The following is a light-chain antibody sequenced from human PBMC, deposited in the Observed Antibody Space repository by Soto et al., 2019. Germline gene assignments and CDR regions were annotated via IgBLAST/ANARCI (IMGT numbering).Light chain of an antibody. CDR3: MQGTHWPWT. CDR2: KVS. V-gene: IGKV2-30*01. Sequence: DVVMTQSPLSLPVTLGQPASISCRASQSLVYRDGNTYLNWFQQRPGQSPRRLIHKVSNRDSGVPDRFSGSGSGTDFTLKISRVEAEDVGVYYCMQGTHWPWTFGQGTKVEIK. J-gene: IGKJ1*01. CDR1: QSLVYRDGNTY.